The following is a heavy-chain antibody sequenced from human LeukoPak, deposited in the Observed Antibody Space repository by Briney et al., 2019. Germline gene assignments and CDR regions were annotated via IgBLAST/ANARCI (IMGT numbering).Heavy chain of an antibody. V-gene: IGHV4-59*01. D-gene: IGHD6-13*01. J-gene: IGHJ1*01. CDR2: IDYSGST. CDR1: GGSISSYY. CDR3: ARSGGLYTSTWYFHR. Sequence: SETLSLTCTVSGGSISSYYWSWIRQPPGKGLEWIGYIDYSGSTTHNPSLKSRVTISVDTSKNQFSLQLTSVTAADTAVYYCARSGGLYTSTWYFHRWGQGTLVTVSS.